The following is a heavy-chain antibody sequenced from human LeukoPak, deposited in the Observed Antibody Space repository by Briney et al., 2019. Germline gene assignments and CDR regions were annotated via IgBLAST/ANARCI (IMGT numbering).Heavy chain of an antibody. V-gene: IGHV1-69*04. J-gene: IGHJ4*02. CDR1: GGTFSSYA. CDR3: ALGDTAMVTAHAPFDY. CDR2: IIPFFGIA. D-gene: IGHD5-18*01. Sequence: SSVKVSCKASGGTFSSYAFNWVRQAPGQGLEWMGRIIPFFGIANYAQKFQSRVTITADKSTSTDYMELSSLRSEGTAVYYCALGDTAMVTAHAPFDYWGQGTLVTVSS.